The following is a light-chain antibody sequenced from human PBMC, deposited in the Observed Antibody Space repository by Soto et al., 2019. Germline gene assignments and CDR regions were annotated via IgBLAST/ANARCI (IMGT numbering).Light chain of an antibody. V-gene: IGKV3D-15*01. CDR3: QQYNIWRT. CDR2: AAS. Sequence: EIVMTQSPATLSVSPGERATLSCRASQSVSSKLAWYQQKPGQAPRLLIYAASTRATGIPARFSGSGSGTEFTLTISSLQSEDFASYYCQQYNIWRTFGQGTDVEIK. CDR1: QSVSSK. J-gene: IGKJ1*01.